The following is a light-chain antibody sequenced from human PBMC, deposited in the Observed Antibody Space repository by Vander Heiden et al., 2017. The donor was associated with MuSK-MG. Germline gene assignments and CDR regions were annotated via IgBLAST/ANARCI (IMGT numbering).Light chain of an antibody. Sequence: DIQMTQSPSSLSAYVGDRVTITCRASQSISSYLNWYQQKPGKAPKLLIYAASSLQSGVPSRFSGSGSGTDFTLTISSLQPEDFAPYYCQQFYSTPTWTFGQGTKVEIK. CDR2: AAS. V-gene: IGKV1-39*01. J-gene: IGKJ1*01. CDR1: QSISSY. CDR3: QQFYSTPTWT.